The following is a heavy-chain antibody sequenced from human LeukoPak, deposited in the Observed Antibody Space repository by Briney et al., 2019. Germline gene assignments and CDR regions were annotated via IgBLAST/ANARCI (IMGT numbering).Heavy chain of an antibody. Sequence: SETLSLTCTVSGGPISSSSYYWGWIRQPPGKGLEWIGSIYYSGSTYYNPSLKSRVTISVDTSKNQFSLKLSSVTAADTAVYYCARRGSGWYYFDYWGQGTLVTVSS. CDR3: ARRGSGWYYFDY. CDR2: IYYSGST. V-gene: IGHV4-39*01. CDR1: GGPISSSSYY. D-gene: IGHD6-19*01. J-gene: IGHJ4*02.